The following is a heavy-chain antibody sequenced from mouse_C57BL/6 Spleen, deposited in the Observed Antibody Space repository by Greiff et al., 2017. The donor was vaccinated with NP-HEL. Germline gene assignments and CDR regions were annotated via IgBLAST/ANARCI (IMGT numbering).Heavy chain of an antibody. V-gene: IGHV1-4*01. CDR2: INPSSGYT. CDR1: GYTFTSYT. D-gene: IGHD1-1*01. Sequence: VQLQQPGAELARPGTSVKMSCKASGYTFTSYTMHWVKQRPGQGLEWIGYINPSSGYTKYNQKFKDKATLTADKSSSTAYMQLSSLTSDDSAVYYGARPGRGSCYWDVGVRGTGATVTFA. CDR3: ARPGRGSCYWDVGV. J-gene: IGHJ1*03.